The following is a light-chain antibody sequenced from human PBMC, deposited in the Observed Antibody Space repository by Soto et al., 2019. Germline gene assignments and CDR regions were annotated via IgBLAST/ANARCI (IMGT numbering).Light chain of an antibody. J-gene: IGKJ5*01. Sequence: EIVLTQSPGTLSLSPGERATLSCRASQSVSSSYLAWYQQKPGQAPRLLIYGASSRATGIPDRFSGSGSGTDFTLTISNLQPEDFATYYCQQANSFPISFGQGTRLEI. V-gene: IGKV3-20*01. CDR1: QSVSSSY. CDR2: GAS. CDR3: QQANSFPIS.